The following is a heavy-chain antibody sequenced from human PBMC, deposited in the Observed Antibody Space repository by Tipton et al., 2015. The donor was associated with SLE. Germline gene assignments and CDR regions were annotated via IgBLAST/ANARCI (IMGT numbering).Heavy chain of an antibody. J-gene: IGHJ4*02. CDR1: GDSISNYY. Sequence: TLSLTCTVSGDSISNYYWSWIRQSAGKGLEWMGRFYPGGTTSYNPSFKSRVTMSADTSKNQFSLKLNSVTAADTAVYYCARDKTGGYYDFDYWGQGTLVTVSS. CDR3: ARDKTGGYYDFDY. V-gene: IGHV4-4*07. D-gene: IGHD5-12*01. CDR2: FYPGGTT.